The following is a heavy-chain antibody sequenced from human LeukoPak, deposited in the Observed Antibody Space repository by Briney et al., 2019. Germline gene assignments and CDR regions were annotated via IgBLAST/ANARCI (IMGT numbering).Heavy chain of an antibody. J-gene: IGHJ4*02. CDR1: GFTFSSYE. V-gene: IGHV3-48*03. Sequence: GGSLRLSCAASGFTFSSYEMNWVRQAPGKGLEWVSYISSSGSTIYYADSVKGRFTISRDNAKNSLYLQMNSLRAEDTAVYYCAREEGITMVRGCDYWGQGTLVTVSS. CDR2: ISSSGSTI. CDR3: AREEGITMVRGCDY. D-gene: IGHD3-10*01.